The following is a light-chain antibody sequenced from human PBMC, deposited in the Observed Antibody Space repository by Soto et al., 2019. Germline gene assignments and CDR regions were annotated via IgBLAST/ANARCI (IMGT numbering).Light chain of an antibody. V-gene: IGLV2-14*01. CDR1: SSDVGGYNY. CDR3: SSYTSSSTQV. CDR2: DVS. Sequence: QSALTQPASVSGSPGQSITISCTGTSSDVGGYNYVSWYQQHPGTAPKLMIYDVSNRPSGVSNRFSGSKSGNTASLTISGLQAEDEADYYCSSYTSSSTQVFGGGTKLNVL. J-gene: IGLJ2*01.